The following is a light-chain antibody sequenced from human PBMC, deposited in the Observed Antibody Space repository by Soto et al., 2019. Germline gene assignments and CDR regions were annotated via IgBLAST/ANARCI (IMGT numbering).Light chain of an antibody. CDR3: QSYDSRLSGFL. J-gene: IGLJ2*01. Sequence: QAVVTQPPSVSGAPGQRVTISCTGSSSNIGAGYDVHWYQQLPGTAPKLLIYGNNNRPSGVPDRFSGSKSGTSASLATTGLQAEDEADYYCQSYDSRLSGFLFGGGTKLTVL. CDR2: GNN. V-gene: IGLV1-40*01. CDR1: SSNIGAGYD.